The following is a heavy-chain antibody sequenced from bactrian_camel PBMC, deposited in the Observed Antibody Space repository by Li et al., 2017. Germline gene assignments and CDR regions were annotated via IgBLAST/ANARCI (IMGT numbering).Heavy chain of an antibody. Sequence: HVQLVESGGGSVQAGGSLRLSCVASGYTLPMNMGWFRRLPGQEREGVAAIAGDGRTNYADSGKGRFTISRDNAKNTVYPQMNSLKAEDSAMYYGAAVRSAYHCGFPGPSQSLYAYWGQGTQVTVS. CDR3: AAVRSAYHCGFPGPSQSLYAY. CDR2: IAGDGRT. CDR1: GYTLPMN. D-gene: IGHD3*01. J-gene: IGHJ4*01. V-gene: IGHV3S53*01.